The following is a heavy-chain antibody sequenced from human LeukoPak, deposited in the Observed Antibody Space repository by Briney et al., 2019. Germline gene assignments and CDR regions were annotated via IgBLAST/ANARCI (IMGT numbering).Heavy chain of an antibody. CDR2: ISGSGGST. Sequence: PGGSLRLSCAASGFTFSSYAMSWVRQAPGNGLEWVSAISGSGGSTYYADSMKGRFTISRDNSKNTLYRQMNSLKAEDTAVYYCXXXXXXXXXXXHWGYYFDYWGQGTLVTVSS. D-gene: IGHD7-27*01. CDR1: GFTFSSYA. V-gene: IGHV3-23*01. CDR3: XXXXXXXXXXXHWGYYFDY. J-gene: IGHJ4*02.